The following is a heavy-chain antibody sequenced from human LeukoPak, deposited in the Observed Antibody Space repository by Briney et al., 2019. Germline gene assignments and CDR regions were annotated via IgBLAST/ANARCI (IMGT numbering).Heavy chain of an antibody. CDR2: IWYDGSNK. CDR1: GFTFSSYG. CDR3: ARDSNSGSPDY. D-gene: IGHD1-26*01. J-gene: IGHJ4*02. V-gene: IGHV3-33*01. Sequence: PGRSLRLSCAASGFTFSSYGMHWVRQAPGKGLEWVAVIWYDGSNKYYADSVKGRFTISRDNSKNTLYLQMNSLRAEDTAVYYCARDSNSGSPDYWGQGTLVTVSS.